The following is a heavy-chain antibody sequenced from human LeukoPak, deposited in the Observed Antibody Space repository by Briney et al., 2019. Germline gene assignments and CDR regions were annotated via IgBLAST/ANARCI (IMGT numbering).Heavy chain of an antibody. Sequence: SEPLSLTCGVSGGSIYSTNYWSWVRQPPGQGLEWIGEFYLSGYIRFNPSHRRRVTMSLDESKNHLSLNLASVTAADTAVYYCSRESGPFSPFCHWGERILGTVTS. V-gene: IGHV4-4*02. CDR2: FYLSGYI. D-gene: IGHD1-26*01. CDR1: GGSIYSTNY. CDR3: SRESGPFSPFCH. J-gene: IGHJ4*02.